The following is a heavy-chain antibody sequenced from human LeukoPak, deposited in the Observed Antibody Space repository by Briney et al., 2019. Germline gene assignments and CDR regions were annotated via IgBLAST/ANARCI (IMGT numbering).Heavy chain of an antibody. CDR3: ARGRPVDVTKINFSDS. CDR2: TYYRSKWYN. Sequence: SQTLSLTCAISGDSVSSNSAAWNWIRQSPSRGLEWLGRTYYRSKWYNGYAVSVKGRITINPDTSKNQFSMQLNSVTPEDTAVYYCARGRPVDVTKINFSDSWGQGTLVTVSS. D-gene: IGHD4-17*01. V-gene: IGHV6-1*01. CDR1: GDSVSSNSAA. J-gene: IGHJ4*02.